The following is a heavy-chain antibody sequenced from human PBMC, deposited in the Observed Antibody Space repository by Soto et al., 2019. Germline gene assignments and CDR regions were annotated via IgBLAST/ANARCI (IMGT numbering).Heavy chain of an antibody. Sequence: QVQLEQSGAEVKKPGSSVKVSCKASGGTLSDHGVAWLRQAPGQGLEWMGGTIPVFNTAKYAQKFQGRVTVTADKFTNVAYMELSSLRSEDTAFYFCARGVYGSCNYYTGPSAFDIWGQGTMVIVSS. J-gene: IGHJ3*02. CDR3: ARGVYGSCNYYTGPSAFDI. V-gene: IGHV1-69*06. CDR2: TIPVFNTA. CDR1: GGTLSDHG. D-gene: IGHD3-10*01.